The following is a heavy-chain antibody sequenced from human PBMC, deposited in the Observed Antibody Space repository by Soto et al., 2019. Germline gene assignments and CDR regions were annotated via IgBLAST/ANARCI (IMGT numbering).Heavy chain of an antibody. CDR3: ARDLAAGDH. Sequence: QVQLVQSGAEVKKPGASVKLSCRTSEYTFTHYYIHWVRQAPGQGLEWLAIINPASGSTNYAQDFLGRVTLTMDTSTTTVYMELSGLSAEDTAIFYCARDLAAGDHWGQGTLVTVSS. D-gene: IGHD6-25*01. CDR2: INPASGST. V-gene: IGHV1-46*01. J-gene: IGHJ4*02. CDR1: EYTFTHYY.